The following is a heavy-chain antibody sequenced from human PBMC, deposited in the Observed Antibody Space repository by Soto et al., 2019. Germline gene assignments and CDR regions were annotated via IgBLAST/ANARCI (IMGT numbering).Heavy chain of an antibody. CDR1: GGSIDGYN. Sequence: QVQLQESGPGLVKPSETLSLTCTVSGGSIDGYNCAWIRQPPGKALEWVGYVYYNGGSSYNPSLKSRVTLSMDTSKSQFSLQLRSVTAADTAVYYCARQGIGNLHGQVDVWSRGTTVTVSS. J-gene: IGHJ6*02. CDR2: VYYNGGS. D-gene: IGHD3-10*01. V-gene: IGHV4-59*08. CDR3: ARQGIGNLHGQVDV.